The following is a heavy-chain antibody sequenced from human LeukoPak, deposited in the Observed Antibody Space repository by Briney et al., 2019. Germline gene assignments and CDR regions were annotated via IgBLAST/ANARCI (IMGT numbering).Heavy chain of an antibody. CDR3: ARLAGIAVAGTWWFDP. CDR2: IYYSGST. CDR1: GGSFSAYY. D-gene: IGHD6-19*01. V-gene: IGHV4-59*01. Sequence: PSETLSLTCAVYGGSFSAYYWSWIRQPPGKGLEWIGYIYYSGSTNYNPSLKSRVTISVDTSKNQFSLKLSSVTAADTAVYYCARLAGIAVAGTWWFDPWGQGTLVTVSS. J-gene: IGHJ5*02.